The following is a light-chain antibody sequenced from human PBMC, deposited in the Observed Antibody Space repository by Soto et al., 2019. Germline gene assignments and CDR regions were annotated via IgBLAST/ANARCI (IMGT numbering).Light chain of an antibody. J-gene: IGKJ3*01. V-gene: IGKV1-27*01. Sequence: DIQMTQSPSTLSASVGDRVTITCXASQGISNYLAWYQQKPGKVPKLLIYAASTLQSGVPSRFSGSGSGTDFTLKISRVEAEDVGVYYCLQALQTPFGFGPGTKVDIK. CDR1: QGISNY. CDR2: AAS. CDR3: LQALQTPFG.